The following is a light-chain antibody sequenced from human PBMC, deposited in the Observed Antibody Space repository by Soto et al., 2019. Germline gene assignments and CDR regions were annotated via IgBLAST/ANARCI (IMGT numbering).Light chain of an antibody. CDR1: QSVSNNY. V-gene: IGKV3-20*01. CDR3: QQYGSSGT. CDR2: GAS. J-gene: IGKJ1*01. Sequence: VLTQSPGNLSLSPGERATLSCRASQSVSNNYLAWYQQKPGQAPRLLIYGASNRATGIPDRFSGSGSGTDFTLTISRLEPEDFAVYYCQQYGSSGTFGQGTKVEIK.